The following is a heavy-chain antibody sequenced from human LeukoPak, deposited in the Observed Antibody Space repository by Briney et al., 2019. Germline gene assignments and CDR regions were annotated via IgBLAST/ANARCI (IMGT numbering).Heavy chain of an antibody. J-gene: IGHJ3*02. CDR2: IDSSSSTI. Sequence: PGGSLRLSCAASGFTFSSYWMNWVRQAPGKGLEWVSYIDSSSSTIYSADSVKGRFTISRDNSKNTLYLQMNSLRAEDTAVYYCAKAESRAFDIWGQGTMVTVSS. CDR1: GFTFSSYW. CDR3: AKAESRAFDI. V-gene: IGHV3-48*01.